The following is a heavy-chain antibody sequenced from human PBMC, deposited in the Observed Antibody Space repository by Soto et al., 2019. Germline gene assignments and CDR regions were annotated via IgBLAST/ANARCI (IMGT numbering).Heavy chain of an antibody. J-gene: IGHJ4*02. CDR1: GFSLSTSGVG. Sequence: QITLKESGPTLVKPTQTLTLTCTFSGFSLSTSGVGVGWIRQPPGKALEWLALIYWDDDEHYSPSLKSRLTITKDTSKNQVVLTMTNMDPVDTATYYCAHRPRGRYCSGGSCYSCFDYWGQGTLVTVSS. CDR3: AHRPRGRYCSGGSCYSCFDY. D-gene: IGHD2-15*01. V-gene: IGHV2-5*02. CDR2: IYWDDDE.